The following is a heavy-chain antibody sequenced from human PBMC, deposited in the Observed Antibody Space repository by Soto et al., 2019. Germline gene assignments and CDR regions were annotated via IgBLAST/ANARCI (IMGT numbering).Heavy chain of an antibody. CDR1: GFIFSSHW. CDR2: IKQDGSEK. D-gene: IGHD1-26*01. CDR3: ARHVSGSNSGTSPRGRFYFDS. V-gene: IGHV3-7*01. Sequence: GGSLRLSCAASGFIFSSHWMTWVRQAPGKGLEWVANIKQDGSEKFYVDSVKGRFTISRDNAKNSLYLQMNSLTAADTAVYYCARHVSGSNSGTSPRGRFYFDSWGQGTLVTVSS. J-gene: IGHJ4*02.